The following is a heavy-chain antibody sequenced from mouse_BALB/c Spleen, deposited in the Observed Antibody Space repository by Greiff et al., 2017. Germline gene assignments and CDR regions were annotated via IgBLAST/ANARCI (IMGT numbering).Heavy chain of an antibody. CDR1: GFTFSSYG. J-gene: IGHJ4*01. Sequence: EVMLVESGGDLVKPGGSLKLSCAASGFTFSSYGMSWVRQTPDKRLEWVATISSGGSYTYYPDSVKGRFTISRDNAKNNLYLQMSSLKSEDTAMYYCAREAMDYWGQGTSVTVSS. V-gene: IGHV5-6*01. CDR2: ISSGGSYT. CDR3: AREAMDY.